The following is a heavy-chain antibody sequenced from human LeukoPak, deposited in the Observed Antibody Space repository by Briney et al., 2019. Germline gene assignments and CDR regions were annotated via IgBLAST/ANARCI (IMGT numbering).Heavy chain of an antibody. J-gene: IGHJ4*02. Sequence: GGSLRLSCVASGFTFSNYWMSWVRQAPGKGLEWVANIKQDGSEKYYVDSVMGRFTISRDNAKNSLYLQMNSLRAEDTAVYYCASTQTLDYWGQGTLVTVSS. CDR3: ASTQTLDY. V-gene: IGHV3-7*01. CDR1: GFTFSNYW. CDR2: IKQDGSEK.